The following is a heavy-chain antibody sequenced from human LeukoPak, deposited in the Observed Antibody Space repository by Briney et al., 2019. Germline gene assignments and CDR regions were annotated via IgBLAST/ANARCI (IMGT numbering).Heavy chain of an antibody. CDR3: AKSYSSAWYAYSMDV. CDR1: GFTFSSYS. D-gene: IGHD6-13*01. CDR2: ISSSSSTI. Sequence: PGGSLRLSCAASGFTFSSYSMNWVRQAPGKGLEWVSYISSSSSTIYYADSVKGRFTISRDNSKNTLYLQMNSLRAEDTAVYFCAKSYSSAWYAYSMDVWGQGTTVTVSS. J-gene: IGHJ6*02. V-gene: IGHV3-48*01.